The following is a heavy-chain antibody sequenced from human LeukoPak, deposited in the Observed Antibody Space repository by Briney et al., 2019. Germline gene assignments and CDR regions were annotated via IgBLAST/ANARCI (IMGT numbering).Heavy chain of an antibody. Sequence: GGSLRLSCAASGFTFSSHWMHWVRQAPGKGLVWVSRINSDGSSISYADSVKGRFSISRDNAKNTLYLQMNSLRVEDTAVYYCARGRPHGNDYWGQGTLVTVSS. CDR3: ARGRPHGNDY. CDR2: INSDGSSI. J-gene: IGHJ4*02. D-gene: IGHD4-23*01. V-gene: IGHV3-74*01. CDR1: GFTFSSHW.